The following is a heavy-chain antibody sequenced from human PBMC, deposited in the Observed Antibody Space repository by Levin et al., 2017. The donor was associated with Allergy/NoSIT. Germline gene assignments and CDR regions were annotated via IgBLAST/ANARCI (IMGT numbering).Heavy chain of an antibody. CDR3: AKDLESGGWGPVDY. CDR2: ISYDGSNK. Sequence: GGSLRLSCAASGFTFSSYGMHWVRQAPGKGLEWVAVISYDGSNKYYADSVKGRFTISRDNSKNTLYLQMNSLRAEDTAVYYCAKDLESGGWGPVDYWGQGTLVTVSS. V-gene: IGHV3-30*18. D-gene: IGHD6-19*01. J-gene: IGHJ4*02. CDR1: GFTFSSYG.